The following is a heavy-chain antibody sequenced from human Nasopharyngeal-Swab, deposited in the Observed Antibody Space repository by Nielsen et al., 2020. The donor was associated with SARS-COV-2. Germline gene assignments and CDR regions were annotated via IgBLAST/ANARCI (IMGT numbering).Heavy chain of an antibody. J-gene: IGHJ4*02. CDR3: ARGSVFLLRYFDWSPLRPFDY. D-gene: IGHD3-9*01. V-gene: IGHV4-39*07. CDR2: INHSGST. CDR1: GGSISSSSYY. Sequence: SETLSLTCTVSGGSISSSSYYWSWIRQPPGKGLEWIGEINHSGSTNYNPSLKSRVTISVDTSKNQFSLKLSSVTAADTAVYYCARGSVFLLRYFDWSPLRPFDYWGQGTLVTVSS.